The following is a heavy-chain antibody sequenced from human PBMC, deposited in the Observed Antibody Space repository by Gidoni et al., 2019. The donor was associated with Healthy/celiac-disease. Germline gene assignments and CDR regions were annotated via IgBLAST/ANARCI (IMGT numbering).Heavy chain of an antibody. J-gene: IGHJ3*02. Sequence: EVQLVESGGGLVQPGGSLRLSCAASGFPVSSNYMSWVRQAPGKGLEWVSVIYSGGSTYYADSVKGRFTISRHNSKNTLYLQINSLRAEDTAVYYCARGEDIGAFDIWGQGTMVTVSS. CDR2: IYSGGST. D-gene: IGHD2-15*01. CDR1: GFPVSSNY. CDR3: ARGEDIGAFDI. V-gene: IGHV3-53*04.